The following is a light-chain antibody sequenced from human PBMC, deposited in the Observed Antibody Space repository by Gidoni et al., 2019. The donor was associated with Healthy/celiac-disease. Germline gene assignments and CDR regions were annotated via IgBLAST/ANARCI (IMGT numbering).Light chain of an antibody. J-gene: IGKJ2*01. CDR1: QSVLYSSNNKNY. CDR3: QQYYSTPYT. CDR2: WAS. V-gene: IGKV4-1*01. Sequence: DIVMTQSPDYLAVSLGERANINCKSSQSVLYSSNNKNYLAWYQQKPGQPPKLLISWASTRESGVPDRFSGSGSGTDFTLTISSLQAEDVAVYYCQQYYSTPYTFGQGTKLEIK.